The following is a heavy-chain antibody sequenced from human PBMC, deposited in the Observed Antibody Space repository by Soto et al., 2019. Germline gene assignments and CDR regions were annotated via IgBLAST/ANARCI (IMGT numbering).Heavy chain of an antibody. CDR1: EFTFSGRS. Sequence: EVQLVESGGGLVQPGGSLRLSCAASEFTFSGRSVHWVRQAPGKGLVWVSGIDKVGTDSTYSDSVKGRFTSSRDNDKNTVYLQMTSLRVEDTAVYYCARGWFGPDVWGKGTTVTVSS. CDR3: ARGWFGPDV. J-gene: IGHJ6*03. CDR2: IDKVGTDS. V-gene: IGHV3-74*01. D-gene: IGHD3-10*01.